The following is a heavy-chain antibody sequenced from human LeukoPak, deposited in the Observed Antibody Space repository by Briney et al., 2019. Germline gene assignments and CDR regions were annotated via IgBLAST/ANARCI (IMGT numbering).Heavy chain of an antibody. Sequence: NPGGSLRLSCAASGFTFSSYSMNWVRQAPGKGLEWVSSISSSSSYIYYADSVKGRFTISRDNAKNSLYLQMNSLGAEDTAVYYCARHYGDYEGVDYWGQGTLVTVSS. J-gene: IGHJ4*02. D-gene: IGHD4-17*01. CDR2: ISSSSSYI. CDR1: GFTFSSYS. V-gene: IGHV3-21*01. CDR3: ARHYGDYEGVDY.